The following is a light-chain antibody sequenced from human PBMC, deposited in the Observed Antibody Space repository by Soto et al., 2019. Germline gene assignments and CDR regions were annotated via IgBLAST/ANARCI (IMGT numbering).Light chain of an antibody. J-gene: IGKJ3*01. CDR1: EGIRSS. CDR2: DAS. V-gene: IGKV1D-13*01. Sequence: AIQLTQSPPSLSASVGDTVTITCRASEGIRSSLAWYQQRPGTGPKLLIYDASTLDAGAPSRFSGSGSGTDFTLTIWSLQPEDFATYYCQQFNNFPPTFGPGTKVDFK. CDR3: QQFNNFPPT.